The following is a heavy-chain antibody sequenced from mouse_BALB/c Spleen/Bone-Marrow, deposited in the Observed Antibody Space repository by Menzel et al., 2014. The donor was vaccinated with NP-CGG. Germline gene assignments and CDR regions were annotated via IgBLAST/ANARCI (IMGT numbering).Heavy chain of an antibody. CDR2: IDPSDSET. CDR1: GYSFTSYW. J-gene: IGHJ4*01. Sequence: VQLVESGPQLVRPGASVKISCKASGYSFTSYWMHWVKQRPGQGLEWIGMIDPSDSETRLNQKFKDKATLTVDKSSSTAYMQLSSPTSEDSAVYYCARDGITTATYYYAMDNWGQGTSVTVSS. V-gene: IGHV1S126*01. CDR3: ARDGITTATYYYAMDN. D-gene: IGHD1-2*01.